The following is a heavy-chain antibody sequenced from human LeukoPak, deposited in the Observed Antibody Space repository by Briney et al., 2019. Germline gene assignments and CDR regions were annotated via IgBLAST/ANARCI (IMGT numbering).Heavy chain of an antibody. CDR3: ARGGYYGSGNDFRFDP. D-gene: IGHD3-10*01. CDR2: IHYTGST. V-gene: IGHV4-59*01. J-gene: IGHJ5*02. Sequence: SETLSLTCTVSGDSISSYYWSWIRQPPGKGLECIGDIHYTGSTNYNPSLKSRVTISVDTSKSHFSLKLSSVTAADTAIYYGARGGYYGSGNDFRFDPWGQGTLVTVSS. CDR1: GDSISSYY.